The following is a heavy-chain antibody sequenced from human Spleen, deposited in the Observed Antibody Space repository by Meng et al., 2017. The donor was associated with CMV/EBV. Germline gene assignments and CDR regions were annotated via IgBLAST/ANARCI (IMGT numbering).Heavy chain of an antibody. D-gene: IGHD2-15*01. CDR2: SIPNSGGT. CDR3: AREFLVGCSGGSCYSRYWYFDL. Sequence: WVRQAPGQGLEWMGGSIPNSGGTNYAQKFQGRVTMTRDTSISTAYMELSSLRSEDTAVYYCAREFLVGCSGGSCYSRYWYFDLWGRGTLVTVSS. J-gene: IGHJ2*01. V-gene: IGHV1-2*02.